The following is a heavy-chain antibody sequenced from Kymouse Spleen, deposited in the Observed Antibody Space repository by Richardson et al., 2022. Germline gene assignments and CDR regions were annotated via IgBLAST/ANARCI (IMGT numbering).Heavy chain of an antibody. Sequence: QVQLVESGGGVVQPGRSLRLSCAASGFTFSSYGMHWVRQAPGKGLEWVAVISYDGSNKYYADSVKGRFTISRDNSKNTLYLQMNSLRAEDTAVYYCAKDEVTGTLYPWGQGTLVTVSS. CDR3: AKDEVTGTLYP. D-gene: IGHD1-7*01. CDR1: GFTFSSYG. V-gene: IGHV3-30*18. CDR2: ISYDGSNK. J-gene: IGHJ5*02.